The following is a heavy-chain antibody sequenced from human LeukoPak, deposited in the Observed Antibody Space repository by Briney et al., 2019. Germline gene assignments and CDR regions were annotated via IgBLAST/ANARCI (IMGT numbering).Heavy chain of an antibody. CDR1: GFSLRKHP. Sequence: GGSLRLSCAASGFSLRKHPMHWVRQAPGKGMEFVSAISGDGGTTFYASSVKGRFTISRDNSKNMVVLQMGSLRTDDMGVYFCARDCSSGNCRGALDYWGQGALVTVSS. J-gene: IGHJ4*02. CDR2: ISGDGGTT. D-gene: IGHD3-22*01. V-gene: IGHV3-64*01. CDR3: ARDCSSGNCRGALDY.